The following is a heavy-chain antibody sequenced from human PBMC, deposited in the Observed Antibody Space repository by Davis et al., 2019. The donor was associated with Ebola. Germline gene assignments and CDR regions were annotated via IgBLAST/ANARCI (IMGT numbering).Heavy chain of an antibody. V-gene: IGHV3-13*01. CDR3: TRDRVVITHYYFDY. CDR2: IGTAGDT. J-gene: IGHJ4*02. Sequence: PGGSLRLSCAASGFTFSSYDMHWVRHAPGKGLEWVSAIGTAGDTYYPGSVKGRFTISRDNAKNSLYLQMNSLRAEDTAVYYCTRDRVVITHYYFDYWGQGTLVTVSS. CDR1: GFTFSSYD. D-gene: IGHD3-22*01.